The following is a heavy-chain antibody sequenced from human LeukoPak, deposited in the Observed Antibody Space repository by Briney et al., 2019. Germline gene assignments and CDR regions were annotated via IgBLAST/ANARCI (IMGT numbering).Heavy chain of an antibody. V-gene: IGHV4-59*04. CDR2: IYYSGST. CDR1: GGPISDYY. J-gene: IGHJ5*02. CDR3: ARHEYSGSYYGLSWFDP. D-gene: IGHD1-26*01. Sequence: SETLSLTCTVSGGPISDYYWSWIRQPPGKGLEWIGYIYYSGSTYYNPSLKSRVTISVDTSKNQLSLRLSSLTAADTAVYYCARHEYSGSYYGLSWFDPWGQGTLVTVSS.